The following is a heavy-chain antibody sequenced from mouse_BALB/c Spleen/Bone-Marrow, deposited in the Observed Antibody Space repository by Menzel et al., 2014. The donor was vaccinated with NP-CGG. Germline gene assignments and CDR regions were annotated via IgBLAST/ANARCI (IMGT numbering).Heavy chain of an antibody. V-gene: IGHV1S22*01. CDR2: IYPGSGST. D-gene: IGHD2-14*01. CDR3: TREVRRYAMDY. J-gene: IGHJ4*01. CDR1: GYTFTSCW. Sequence: LQQSGSELVRPGASVKLSCKASGYTFTSCWMHWVKQRPGQGLEWIGNIYPGSGSTNYDEKFKSKATLTVDTSSSTAYMQLSSLTSEDSAVYYCTREVRRYAMDYWGQGPSVTVSS.